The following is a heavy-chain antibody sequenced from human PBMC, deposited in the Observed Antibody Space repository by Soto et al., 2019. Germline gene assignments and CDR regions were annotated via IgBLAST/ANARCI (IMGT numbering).Heavy chain of an antibody. J-gene: IGHJ5*02. CDR2: IYYSGST. CDR3: ARDPGDGSGSYTPNGWFDP. Sequence: SETLSLTCTVSGGSISSGGYYWSWVRQHPGKGLEWIGYIYYSGSTYYNPSLKSRVTISVDTSKNQFSLKLSSVTAADTAVYYCARDPGDGSGSYTPNGWFDPWGQGTLVTVSS. D-gene: IGHD3-10*01. V-gene: IGHV4-31*03. CDR1: GGSISSGGYY.